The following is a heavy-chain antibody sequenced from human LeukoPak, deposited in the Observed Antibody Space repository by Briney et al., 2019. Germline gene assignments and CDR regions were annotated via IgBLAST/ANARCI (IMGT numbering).Heavy chain of an antibody. Sequence: SDTLSLTRTVSGGSLSSHYWICIRQPPGKGLECVVYNYYSGSTNYNPSLKTRVTISVDTYTNQFSLKLSSVTAADTAVYYCARVKAVRAFDYCGQGALVTVSS. D-gene: IGHD6-6*01. J-gene: IGHJ4*02. CDR3: ARVKAVRAFDY. CDR2: NYYSGST. V-gene: IGHV4-59*11. CDR1: GGSLSSHY.